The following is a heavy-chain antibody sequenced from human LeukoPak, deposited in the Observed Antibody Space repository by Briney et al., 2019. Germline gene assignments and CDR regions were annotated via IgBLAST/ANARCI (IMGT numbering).Heavy chain of an antibody. V-gene: IGHV3-11*03. J-gene: IGHJ4*02. D-gene: IGHD5-18*01. Sequence: GGSLRLSCAASGFTFSDYYMSWIRQAPWKGLEWVSYISSSSRNTNYADSVKGRFSISRDNAKNSLYLQTNSLRAEDTAVYYCARLECSYGYFIDYWGQGSLVTVSS. CDR2: ISSSSRNT. CDR3: ARLECSYGYFIDY. CDR1: GFTFSDYY.